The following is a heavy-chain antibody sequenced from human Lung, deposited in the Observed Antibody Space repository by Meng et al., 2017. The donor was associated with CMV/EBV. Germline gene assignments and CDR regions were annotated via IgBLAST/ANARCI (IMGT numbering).Heavy chain of an antibody. D-gene: IGHD6-19*01. Sequence: SXAASGFTFSSYAMHWVRQAPGKGLEWVAVISYDGSNKYYADSVKGRFTISRDNSNNTLYLQMNSLRAEDTAEYYGARGESRISMAGSAFDIWGQGXMVTVSS. CDR1: GFTFSSYA. J-gene: IGHJ3*02. V-gene: IGHV3-30-3*01. CDR3: ARGESRISMAGSAFDI. CDR2: ISYDGSNK.